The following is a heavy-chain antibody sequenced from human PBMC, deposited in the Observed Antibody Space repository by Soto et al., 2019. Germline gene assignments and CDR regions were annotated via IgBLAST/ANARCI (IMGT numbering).Heavy chain of an antibody. V-gene: IGHV4-34*01. Sequence: SETLSLTCAVYGGSFSGYYWSWIRQPPGKGLEWIGEINHSGSTNYNPSLKSRVPISVDTSKNQFSLKLSSVTGADTAVYYWARVPRPQDIVVVPAAFLYYFDYWGQGTLVTVSS. J-gene: IGHJ4*02. CDR1: GGSFSGYY. D-gene: IGHD2-2*01. CDR3: ARVPRPQDIVVVPAAFLYYFDY. CDR2: INHSGST.